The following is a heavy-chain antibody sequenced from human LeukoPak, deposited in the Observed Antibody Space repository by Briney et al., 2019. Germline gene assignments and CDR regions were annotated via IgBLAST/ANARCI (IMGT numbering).Heavy chain of an antibody. J-gene: IGHJ4*02. D-gene: IGHD1-26*01. CDR1: GFTFSSYG. CDR2: ISGSGGST. V-gene: IGHV3-23*01. CDR3: AKDQRGGTYVRTYYFDY. Sequence: GGSLRLSCAASGFTFSSYGMSWVRQAPGKGLEWVSAISGSGGSTYYADSVMGRFTISRDNSKNTLYLQMNSLRAEDTAVYYCAKDQRGGTYVRTYYFDYWGQGTLVTVSS.